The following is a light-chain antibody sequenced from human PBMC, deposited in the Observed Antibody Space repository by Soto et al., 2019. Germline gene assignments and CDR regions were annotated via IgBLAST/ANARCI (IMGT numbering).Light chain of an antibody. CDR1: QSVSSSY. CDR2: RAS. V-gene: IGKV3-15*01. Sequence: EIVLTQSPATLSLSPGERATLSCRASQSVSSSYLAWYQQKPGQAPRLLIYRASTRATDIPARFSGSGSGTEFTLTISSLQSEDFAVYYCHQYNNWPPSFGGGTKVDIK. CDR3: HQYNNWPPS. J-gene: IGKJ4*01.